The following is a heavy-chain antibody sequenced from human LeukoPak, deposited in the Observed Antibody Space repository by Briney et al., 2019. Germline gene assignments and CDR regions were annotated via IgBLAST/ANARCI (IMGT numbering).Heavy chain of an antibody. V-gene: IGHV3-30*04. CDR3: ASEIIFGSFDY. Sequence: GGALRLSCAASGVTFSSYAMHWVRQAPGKGLEWVAVILYDGSNKYYADSVKGRFTISRDNSKNTLYLQMNSLRAEDTAVYYCASEIIFGSFDYWGQGTLVTVSS. J-gene: IGHJ4*02. CDR1: GVTFSSYA. CDR2: ILYDGSNK. D-gene: IGHD3-3*01.